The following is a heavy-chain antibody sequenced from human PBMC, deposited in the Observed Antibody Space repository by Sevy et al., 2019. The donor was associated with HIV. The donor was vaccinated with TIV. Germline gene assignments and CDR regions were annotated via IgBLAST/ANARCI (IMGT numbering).Heavy chain of an antibody. CDR2: ISTHNGDT. J-gene: IGHJ5*02. CDR3: ARRIYYDSSAYYWWFDP. V-gene: IGHV1-18*01. Sequence: ASVKVSCKASGYTFTNYGISWVRQAPGQGLEWMGWISTHNGDTNYAQKLQGRVTMTTDTSTSTAYMGRRSLRSDDTAVYYCARRIYYDSSAYYWWFDPWGQGTLVTVSS. D-gene: IGHD3-22*01. CDR1: GYTFTNYG.